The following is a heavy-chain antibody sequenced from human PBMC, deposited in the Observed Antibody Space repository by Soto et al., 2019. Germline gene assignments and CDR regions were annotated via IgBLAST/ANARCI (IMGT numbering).Heavy chain of an antibody. V-gene: IGHV6-1*01. CDR1: GDSVSSNSAA. D-gene: IGHD6-13*01. Sequence: QVQLQQSGPGLVKPSQTLSLTCAISGDSVSSNSAAWNWIRQSPSRGLEWLGRTYYRSKWYNDSEVSVKSRITIKPDTSKNQFSLQLNSVTPEDTAVYYCAQAAGYIRTWFFDYWGQGTLVPVSS. CDR2: TYYRSKWYN. J-gene: IGHJ4*02. CDR3: AQAAGYIRTWFFDY.